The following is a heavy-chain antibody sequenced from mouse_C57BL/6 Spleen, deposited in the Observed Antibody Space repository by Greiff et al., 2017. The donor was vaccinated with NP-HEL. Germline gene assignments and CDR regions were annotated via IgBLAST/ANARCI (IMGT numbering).Heavy chain of an antibody. CDR1: GYTFTSYW. J-gene: IGHJ1*03. CDR2: IHPNSGST. Sequence: QVQLQQPGAELVKPGASVKLSCKASGYTFTSYWMHWVKQRPGQGLEWIGMIHPNSGSTNYNEKFKSKATLTVDKSSSTAYMQLSSLTSEDSAVYYCARDKGITTVVATRYFDVWGTGTTVTVSS. D-gene: IGHD1-1*01. CDR3: ARDKGITTVVATRYFDV. V-gene: IGHV1-64*01.